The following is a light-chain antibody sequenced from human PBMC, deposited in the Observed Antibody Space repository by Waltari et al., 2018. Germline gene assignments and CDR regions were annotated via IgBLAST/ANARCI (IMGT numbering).Light chain of an antibody. V-gene: IGLV3-1*01. J-gene: IGLJ1*01. CDR1: KLGDKY. CDR3: QAWDSNTRHEV. Sequence: SYELTQPPSVSVSPGQTASITCSGEKLGDKYVSWYQQKPGQSPVLVIYEDRRRPSGIPERFSGSNSGNTATLTISGTQAMDEADYYCQAWDSNTRHEVFGTGTKVTVL. CDR2: EDR.